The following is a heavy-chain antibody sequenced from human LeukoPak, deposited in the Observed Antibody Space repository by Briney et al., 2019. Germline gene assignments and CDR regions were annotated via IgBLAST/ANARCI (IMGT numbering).Heavy chain of an antibody. Sequence: GGSLTLSCAASGFTFSSYGRHWVRQAPGKGLEWVAVISYDGSNKYYADSVKGRFTISRDNSKNTLYLQMNSLRAEDTAVYYCTYSGSQKFDYWGQGTLVTVSS. J-gene: IGHJ4*02. CDR2: ISYDGSNK. D-gene: IGHD1-26*01. V-gene: IGHV3-30*03. CDR3: TYSGSQKFDY. CDR1: GFTFSSYG.